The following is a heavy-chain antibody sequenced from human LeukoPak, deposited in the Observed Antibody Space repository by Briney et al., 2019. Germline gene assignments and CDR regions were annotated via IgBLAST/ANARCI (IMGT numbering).Heavy chain of an antibody. CDR1: GYTFTSYY. V-gene: IGHV1-46*01. Sequence: ASVKVSCKASGYTFTSYYMHWVRQAPGQGLEWMGIINPSSGSTSYAQKFQGRVTMTRDMSTSTAYMEMSSLRSEDTAVYYCARDRFTRGVTTYLFDYWGQGTLVTVSS. J-gene: IGHJ4*02. CDR2: INPSSGST. CDR3: ARDRFTRGVTTYLFDY. D-gene: IGHD4-17*01.